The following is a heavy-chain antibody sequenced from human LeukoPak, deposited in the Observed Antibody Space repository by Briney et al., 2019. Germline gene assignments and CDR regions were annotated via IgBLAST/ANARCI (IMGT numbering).Heavy chain of an antibody. J-gene: IGHJ3*02. D-gene: IGHD3-16*01. CDR3: ASIQDLGCAFDI. V-gene: IGHV3-74*01. Sequence: PGGSLRLSCAASGFAFSSYWLHWVRQAPGKDLVWVSRVNSDGSSTNYADSVEGRFTVSRDNAKNTLFLQMNSLRVEDTALYYCASIQDLGCAFDIWGQGTMVTVSS. CDR2: VNSDGSST. CDR1: GFAFSSYW.